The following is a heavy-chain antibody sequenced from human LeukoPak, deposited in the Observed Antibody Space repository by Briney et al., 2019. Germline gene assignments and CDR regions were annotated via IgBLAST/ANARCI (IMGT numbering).Heavy chain of an antibody. D-gene: IGHD2-2*01. CDR2: IWYDGSNK. J-gene: IGHJ6*02. V-gene: IGHV3-33*06. CDR3: AKDLVVVPAAMDPYYYYGMDV. CDR1: GFTFSSYG. Sequence: GALRLSCAASGFTFSSYGMHWVRQALGKGLEWVAVIWYDGSNKYYADSVKGRFTISRDNSKNTLYLQMNSLRAEDTAVYYCAKDLVVVPAAMDPYYYYGMDVWGQGTTVTVSS.